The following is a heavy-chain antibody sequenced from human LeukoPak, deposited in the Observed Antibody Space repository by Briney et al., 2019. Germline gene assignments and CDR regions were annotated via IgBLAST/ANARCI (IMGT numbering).Heavy chain of an antibody. CDR3: AKGPTPLSSRGWIDP. CDR1: GFTFSSYG. D-gene: IGHD6-13*01. Sequence: GGSLRLSCAASGFTFSSYGIHWVRQAPGKGLEWVTFIPYDGLNRIYADSVEGRFTVSRDNSKNTVYLQMYSLRPEDTAVYYCAKGPTPLSSRGWIDPWGQGTLVTVSS. CDR2: IPYDGLNR. V-gene: IGHV3-30*02. J-gene: IGHJ5*02.